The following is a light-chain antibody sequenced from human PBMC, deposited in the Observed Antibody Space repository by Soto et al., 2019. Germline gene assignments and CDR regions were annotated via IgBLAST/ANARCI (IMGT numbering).Light chain of an antibody. J-gene: IGKJ5*01. CDR3: QQRSKWPIT. Sequence: DTVLTQSPGTLSLTSGERATLSCRASQSITTYLAWYQHKPGQAPRLLIYDALNRATGIPARFSGSGSGTDFTLTISSLEPEDFAVYYCQQRSKWPITFGQGTRLEIK. CDR1: QSITTY. V-gene: IGKV3-11*01. CDR2: DAL.